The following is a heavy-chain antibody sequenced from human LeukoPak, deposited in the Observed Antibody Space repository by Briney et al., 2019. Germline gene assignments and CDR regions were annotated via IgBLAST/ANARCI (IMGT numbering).Heavy chain of an antibody. CDR3: ASSHYDFWSKPSNAFDI. J-gene: IGHJ3*02. Sequence: ASVKVSCKASGYTFTSYYMHWVRQAPGQGLEWMGIINPSSGSTSYAQKFQGRVTMTRDTSTSTVYMELSSLRSEDTAVYYCASSHYDFWSKPSNAFDIWGQGTMVTVSS. D-gene: IGHD3-3*01. CDR2: INPSSGST. CDR1: GYTFTSYY. V-gene: IGHV1-46*01.